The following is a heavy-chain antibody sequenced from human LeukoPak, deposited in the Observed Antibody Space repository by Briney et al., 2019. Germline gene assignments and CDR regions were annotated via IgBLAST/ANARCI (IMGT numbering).Heavy chain of an antibody. V-gene: IGHV3-53*01. CDR2: IYSGGDT. D-gene: IGHD3-10*01. Sequence: QPGGSLRLSCAASGFTVSNSYMSWVRQAPGKGLEWVSNIYSGGDTYYADPVKGRFTISRDSSKNTVHLQMDSLRAEDTALYHCARVSVVRGVSDAFDIWGQGTMVTVSS. CDR3: ARVSVVRGVSDAFDI. CDR1: GFTVSNSY. J-gene: IGHJ3*02.